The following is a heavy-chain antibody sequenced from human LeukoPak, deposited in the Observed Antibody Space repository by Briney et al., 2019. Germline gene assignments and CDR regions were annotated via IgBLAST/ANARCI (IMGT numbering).Heavy chain of an antibody. CDR2: IYYSGTT. CDR1: GGSISSSHYY. V-gene: IGHV4-39*01. Sequence: SETLSLTCAVSGGSISSSHYYWGWIRQTPGKGLEWIGTIYYSGTTYYNPSLESRATISEDTSKNQFSLTLRSVTAADTAVYYCARQISDYYYYYIDIWGKGTTVTVSS. D-gene: IGHD3-10*01. J-gene: IGHJ6*03. CDR3: ARQISDYYYYYIDI.